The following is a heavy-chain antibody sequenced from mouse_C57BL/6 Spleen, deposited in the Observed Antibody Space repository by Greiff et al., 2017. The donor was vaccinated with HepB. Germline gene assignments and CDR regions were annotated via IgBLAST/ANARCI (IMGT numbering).Heavy chain of an antibody. V-gene: IGHV1-72*01. CDR3: ARPDYYALDY. J-gene: IGHJ4*01. Sequence: QVQLQQPGAELVKPGASVKLSCKASGYTFTSYWMHWVKQRPGRGLEWIGSIDPNSGGTKYNEKFKSKATLTVDKPSSTSYMQLSSLTSEDSAVYYCARPDYYALDYWGQGTSVTVSS. CDR2: IDPNSGGT. CDR1: GYTFTSYW.